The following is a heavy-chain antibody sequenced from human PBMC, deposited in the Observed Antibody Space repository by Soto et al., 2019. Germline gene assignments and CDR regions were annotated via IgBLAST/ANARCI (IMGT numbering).Heavy chain of an antibody. Sequence: ASVKVSCKASGYTFTGYYMHWVRQAPGQGLEWMGWINPNSGGTNYAQKFQGWVTMTRDTSISTAYMELSRLRSDDTAVYYCAREGIGEIADAFDIWGQGTMVTVSS. CDR3: AREGIGEIADAFDI. V-gene: IGHV1-2*04. J-gene: IGHJ3*02. CDR2: INPNSGGT. CDR1: GYTFTGYY. D-gene: IGHD2-21*01.